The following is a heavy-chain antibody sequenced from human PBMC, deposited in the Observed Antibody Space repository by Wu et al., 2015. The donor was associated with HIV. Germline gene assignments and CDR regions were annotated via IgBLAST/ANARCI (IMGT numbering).Heavy chain of an antibody. J-gene: IGHJ4*02. Sequence: QVQLVQSGAEVRKPGASVKVSCKASGYTFNRYYIHWVRQAPGQGLEWMGIIKPSGGSTGYAEKFQGRVTMTRDTSTSTVYMELSSLRSDDTAVYYLSRDAHVDIVEVIARPEEYGSYFNYVGRGNACHRLL. CDR3: SRDAHVDIVEVIARPEEYGSYFNY. D-gene: IGHD2-15*01. CDR1: GYTFNRYY. CDR2: IKPSGGST. V-gene: IGHV1-46*02.